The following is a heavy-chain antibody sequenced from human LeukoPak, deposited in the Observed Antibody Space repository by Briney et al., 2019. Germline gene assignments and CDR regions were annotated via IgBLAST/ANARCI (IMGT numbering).Heavy chain of an antibody. V-gene: IGHV4-59*01. Sequence: PSETLSLTCTVSGGSISSYYWSWIRQPPGKGLEWIGYVYSSGSTNYNPSLKSRVTISVDTSKNQFSLKLSSVTAADTAVYYWARYSYGGYHFDYWGQGTLVTVSS. CDR2: VYSSGST. J-gene: IGHJ4*02. D-gene: IGHD5-18*01. CDR1: GGSISSYY. CDR3: ARYSYGGYHFDY.